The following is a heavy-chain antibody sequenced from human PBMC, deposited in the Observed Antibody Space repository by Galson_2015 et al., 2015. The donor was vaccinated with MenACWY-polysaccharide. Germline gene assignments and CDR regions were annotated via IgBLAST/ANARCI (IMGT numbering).Heavy chain of an antibody. CDR2: IKQDGSEK. CDR3: ARDGYDSSGYYRY. Sequence: SLRLSCAASGFTFSSYWMSWVRQAPGKGLEWVANIKQDGSEKYYVDSVKGRFTTSRDNAKNSLYLQMNSLRAEDTAVYYCARDGYDSSGYYRYWGQGTLVTVSS. CDR1: GFTFSSYW. D-gene: IGHD3-22*01. J-gene: IGHJ4*02. V-gene: IGHV3-7*01.